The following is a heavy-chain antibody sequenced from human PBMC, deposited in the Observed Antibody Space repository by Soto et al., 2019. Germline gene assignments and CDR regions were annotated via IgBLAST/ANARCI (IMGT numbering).Heavy chain of an antibody. CDR2: ITWNSGPI. V-gene: IGHV3-9*01. CDR3: AKDRRPIAVACAIDT. J-gene: IGHJ3*02. Sequence: EMQLVESGGGLVQPGRSLRLSCAGSGCSFEEYAMHWVRQSPGKGLEWVSGITWNSGPIAYADTVKGRFTLSRDNSKNSLHLQMNNLRPEDTALYYRAKDRRPIAVACAIDTWGQWTMVVVSS. CDR1: GCSFEEYA. D-gene: IGHD6-19*01.